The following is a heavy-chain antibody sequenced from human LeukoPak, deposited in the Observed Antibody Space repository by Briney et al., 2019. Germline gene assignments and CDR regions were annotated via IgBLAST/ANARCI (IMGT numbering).Heavy chain of an antibody. CDR2: INPNSGGT. V-gene: IGHV1-2*02. CDR3: ARGGISVYDILTGYYHFDY. Sequence: ASVKVSCKASGYTFTGYYMHWVRQAPGQGLEWMGWINPNSGGTNYAQKFQGRVTTTRDTSISTAYMELSRLRSDDTAVYYCARGGISVYDILTGYYHFDYWGQGTLVTVSS. D-gene: IGHD3-9*01. CDR1: GYTFTGYY. J-gene: IGHJ4*02.